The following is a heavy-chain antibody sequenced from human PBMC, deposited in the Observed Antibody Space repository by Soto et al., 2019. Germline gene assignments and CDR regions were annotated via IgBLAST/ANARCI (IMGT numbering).Heavy chain of an antibody. CDR1: GFTFSDYY. D-gene: IGHD3-10*01. J-gene: IGHJ6*03. Sequence: GGSLRLSCAASGFTFSDYYMSWIRQAPGKGLEWVSYISSSGSTIYYADSVKGRFTISRDNAKNSLYLQMNSLRAEDTAVYYCARGRGSGSYYSPDYYYMDVWGKGTTVTVSS. V-gene: IGHV3-11*01. CDR2: ISSSGSTI. CDR3: ARGRGSGSYYSPDYYYMDV.